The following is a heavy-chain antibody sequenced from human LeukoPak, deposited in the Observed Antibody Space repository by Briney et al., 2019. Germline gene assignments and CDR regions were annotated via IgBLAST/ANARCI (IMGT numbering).Heavy chain of an antibody. J-gene: IGHJ4*02. CDR2: IYTSRST. Sequence: SQTLSLTCTVSGGSISSGSYYWSWIRQPAGKGLEWIGRIYTSRSTNYNPSLKSRVTISVDTSKNQFSLKLSSVTAADTAVYYCAREEYYYDSSGYRADYWGQGTLVTVSS. CDR1: GGSISSGSYY. V-gene: IGHV4-61*02. CDR3: AREEYYYDSSGYRADY. D-gene: IGHD3-22*01.